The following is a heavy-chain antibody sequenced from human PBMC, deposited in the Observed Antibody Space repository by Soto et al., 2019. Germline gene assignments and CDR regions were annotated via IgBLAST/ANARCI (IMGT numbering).Heavy chain of an antibody. Sequence: PSGTLALTYTFPGVSISICCYYWSWIRQHPGKGLEWIGYIYYSGSTYYNPSLKSRVTISVDTSKNQFSLKLSSVTAADTAVYYCARVGGINWFDPCGQG. D-gene: IGHD3-16*01. CDR2: IYYSGST. J-gene: IGHJ5*02. V-gene: IGHV4-31*03. CDR3: ARVGGINWFDP. CDR1: GVSISICCYY.